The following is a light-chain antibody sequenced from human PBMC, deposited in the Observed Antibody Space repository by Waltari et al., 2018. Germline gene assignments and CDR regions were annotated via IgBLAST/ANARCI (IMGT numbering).Light chain of an antibody. V-gene: IGLV3-19*01. CDR3: HSRDTSSTRV. J-gene: IGLJ2*01. CDR2: GQN. CDR1: SLRRFY. Sequence: SSELTQDPSVSVALGQTVRITCQGDSLRRFYDSWYQQRPGQAPILVLYGQNNRPSGIPDRCSGSTSGNTASLTSTGAQAEDEADYYCHSRDTSSTRVFGGGTRLTV.